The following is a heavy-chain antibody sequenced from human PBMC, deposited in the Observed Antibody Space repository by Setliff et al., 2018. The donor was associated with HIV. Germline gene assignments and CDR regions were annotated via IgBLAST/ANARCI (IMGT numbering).Heavy chain of an antibody. J-gene: IGHJ5*02. V-gene: IGHV3-21*01. D-gene: IGHD3-16*01. CDR3: ARARDDYVWGSQEARWFDP. Sequence: GGSLRLSCEASGFTFSTYSMNWVRQAPGKGLEWVSSISSSSRSKYYADSVKGRFTISRDNAKNSLYLQMNSLTAEDTAVYYCARARDDYVWGSQEARWFDPWGQGTLVTVSS. CDR2: ISSSSRSK. CDR1: GFTFSTYS.